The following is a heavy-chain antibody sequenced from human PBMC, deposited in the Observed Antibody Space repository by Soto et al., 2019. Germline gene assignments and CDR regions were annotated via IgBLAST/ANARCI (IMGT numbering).Heavy chain of an antibody. V-gene: IGHV3-48*03. Sequence: EVQLVESGGRLVQPGGSLRLSCAASGFSLSSYEMNWVRQAPGKGLEWVSYISSSGSSIYYADSVKGRFTISRDNAKNSLYLQMTSPRAEDTAAYYCARDYSNYGKDVWGQGTTVTVFS. CDR1: GFSLSSYE. J-gene: IGHJ6*02. CDR3: ARDYSNYGKDV. D-gene: IGHD4-4*01. CDR2: ISSSGSSI.